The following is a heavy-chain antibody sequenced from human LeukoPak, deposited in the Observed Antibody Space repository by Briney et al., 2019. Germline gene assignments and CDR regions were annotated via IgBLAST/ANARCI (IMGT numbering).Heavy chain of an antibody. CDR2: IIGSGGST. CDR3: ANLRWLQF. D-gene: IGHD5-24*01. J-gene: IGHJ4*02. CDR1: GFTFSSNA. Sequence: PGGSLRLSCATSGFTFSSNAMSWVRQAPGRGLEWVSSIIGSGGSTYYADSVKGRFTISRDTSKNTLYLQMDSLRAEDTAVYYCANLRWLQFWGQGTLVTVSS. V-gene: IGHV3-23*01.